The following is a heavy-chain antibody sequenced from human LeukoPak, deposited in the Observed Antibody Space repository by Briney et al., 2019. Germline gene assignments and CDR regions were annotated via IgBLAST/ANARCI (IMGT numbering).Heavy chain of an antibody. J-gene: IGHJ4*02. CDR1: GGSISSYY. CDR3: ARLPGIAVAGPYFDY. D-gene: IGHD6-19*01. CDR2: IYYSGST. V-gene: IGHV4-59*05. Sequence: SETLSLTCTVSGGSISSYYWSWIRQPPGKGLEWIGSIYYSGSTYYNPSLKSRVTISVDTSKNQFSLKLSSVTAADTAVYYCARLPGIAVAGPYFDYWGQGTPVTVSS.